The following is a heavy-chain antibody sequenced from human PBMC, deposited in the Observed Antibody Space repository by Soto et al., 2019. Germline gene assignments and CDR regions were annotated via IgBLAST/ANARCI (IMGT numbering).Heavy chain of an antibody. CDR2: IYYSGAT. D-gene: IGHD3-16*01. J-gene: IGHJ4*02. CDR3: VRGETKAHFDY. Sequence: QVQLQESGPGLVKPSETLSLTCSVSGDSIKYYYWNWIRQPPGKGLEWIGYIYYSGATNYNPSLKSRVTISKNQFSLQLSSVTAADTAVYYCVRGETKAHFDYWGQGILVPVSS. V-gene: IGHV4-59*01. CDR1: GDSIKYYY.